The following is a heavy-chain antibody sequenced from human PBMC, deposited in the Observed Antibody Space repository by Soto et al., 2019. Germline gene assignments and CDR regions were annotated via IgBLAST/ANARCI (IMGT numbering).Heavy chain of an antibody. CDR1: GFSFSTYS. D-gene: IGHD6-6*01. J-gene: IGHJ4*02. CDR2: ISSTSNSI. CDR3: ARDQGGVRRSSDY. V-gene: IGHV3-48*02. Sequence: GGSLRLSCATFGFSFSTYSMSWVRQAPGKGLEWVSYISSTSNSIYYAESVKGRFTISRDSATNSLFLQMNSLRDEDTAVYYCARDQGGVRRSSDYWGQGALVTVSS.